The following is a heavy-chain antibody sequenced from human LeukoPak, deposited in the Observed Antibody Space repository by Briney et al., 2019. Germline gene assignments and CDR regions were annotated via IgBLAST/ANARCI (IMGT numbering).Heavy chain of an antibody. CDR2: TYYGGRT. J-gene: IGHJ5*02. CDR1: GGSVSSSGYS. CDR3: ALRRLTSAQIIEDNWCDP. V-gene: IGHV4-61*08. D-gene: IGHD2/OR15-2a*01. Sequence: SSETLSLTCTVSGGSVSSSGYSWNWIRQPPGKTLEWIGYTYYGGRTNYNPSLKSRVTTSLDTSKNQFSLRLTSVTAADTAVYYCALRRLTSAQIIEDNWCDPWGQGTLVTVSS.